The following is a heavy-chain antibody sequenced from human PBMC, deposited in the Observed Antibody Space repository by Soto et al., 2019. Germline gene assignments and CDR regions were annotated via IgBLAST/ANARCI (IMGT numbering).Heavy chain of an antibody. CDR1: GFTFSSYG. J-gene: IGHJ4*02. CDR2: KSYDGSNK. D-gene: IGHD6-6*01. Sequence: QVQLVESGGGVVQPGRSLRLSCAASGFTFSSYGMHWVRQAPGKGLEWVAVKSYDGSNKYYADSVKGRFTISRDNSKNTLYLQMNSLRAEDTAVYYCAKDRGSSSSGVYFDYWGQGTLVTVSS. V-gene: IGHV3-30*18. CDR3: AKDRGSSSSGVYFDY.